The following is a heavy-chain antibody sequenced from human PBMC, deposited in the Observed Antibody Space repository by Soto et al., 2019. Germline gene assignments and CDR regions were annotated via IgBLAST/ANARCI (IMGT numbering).Heavy chain of an antibody. J-gene: IGHJ6*03. D-gene: IGHD5-12*01. CDR3: ARIVATITNYYYYMDV. V-gene: IGHV4-59*01. CDR1: GDSISSYY. CDR2: IYYSGST. Sequence: PSXTLYLTCTVSGDSISSYYCSWIRQPPGKGLEWIGYIYYSGSTNYNPSLKSRVTISVDTSKNQFSLKLSSVTAADTAVYYCARIVATITNYYYYMDVWGKGTTVTVSS.